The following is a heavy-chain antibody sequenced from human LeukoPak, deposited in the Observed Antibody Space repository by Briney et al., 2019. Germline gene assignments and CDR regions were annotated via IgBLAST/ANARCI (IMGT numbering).Heavy chain of an antibody. Sequence: GASVKVSCKASGYTFTGYYMHWVRQAPGQGLEWVGWINPNSGGTNYAQKFQGRVTMTRDTSISTAYMELSRLRSDDTAVYYCARARRIAAAVQNTNWFDPWGQGTLVTVSS. V-gene: IGHV1-2*02. CDR2: INPNSGGT. CDR3: ARARRIAAAVQNTNWFDP. J-gene: IGHJ5*02. D-gene: IGHD6-13*01. CDR1: GYTFTGYY.